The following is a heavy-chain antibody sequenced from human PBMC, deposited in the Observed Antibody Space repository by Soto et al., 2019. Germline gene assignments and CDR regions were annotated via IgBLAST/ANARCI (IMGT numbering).Heavy chain of an antibody. CDR2: ISHSGRT. CDR3: ARDSDDCTGGSCYGNFDF. Sequence: QVQLQESGPGLVKPSQTLSLTCTVSGGSISSGTYYWTWVRQRPGEGLEWIGFISHSGRTYYNPSLRSRAAISVDTSENQFSLRLSSVTAADTAVYFCARDSDDCTGGSCYGNFDFWGQGTLVTVSS. CDR1: GGSISSGTYY. D-gene: IGHD2-15*01. V-gene: IGHV4-31*03. J-gene: IGHJ4*02.